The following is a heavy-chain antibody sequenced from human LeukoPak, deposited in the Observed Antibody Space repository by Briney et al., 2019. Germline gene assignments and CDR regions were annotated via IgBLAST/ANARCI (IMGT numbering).Heavy chain of an antibody. J-gene: IGHJ4*02. D-gene: IGHD6-19*01. CDR3: AKDNRRHYTSGPNPDSLH. V-gene: IGHV3-9*01. CDR2: ISWNSGSI. CDR1: GFIFNNYA. Sequence: GRSLRLSCAGSGFIFNNYAMHWVRQPPGKGLEWVSGISWNSGSIDYADSVKGRFTISRDNAKNSLYLQMNSLRVEDTAFYYCAKDNRRHYTSGPNPDSLHWGQGALVTVS.